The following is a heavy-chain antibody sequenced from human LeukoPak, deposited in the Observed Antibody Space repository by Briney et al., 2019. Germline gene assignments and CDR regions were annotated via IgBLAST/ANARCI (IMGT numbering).Heavy chain of an antibody. V-gene: IGHV1-18*01. CDR3: ARVVSGSSWPRGDY. CDR1: GYTFTSYG. CDR2: ISAYNGNT. J-gene: IGHJ4*02. Sequence: ASVKVSCRASGYTFTSYGISWVRQAPGQGLEWMGWISAYNGNTNYAQKLQGRVTMTTDTSTSTAYMELRSLRSDDTAVYYCARVVSGSSWPRGDYWGQGTLVTVSS. D-gene: IGHD6-13*01.